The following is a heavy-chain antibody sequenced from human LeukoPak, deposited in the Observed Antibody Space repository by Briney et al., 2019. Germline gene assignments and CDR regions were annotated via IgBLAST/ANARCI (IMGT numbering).Heavy chain of an antibody. CDR3: ARAEGYGGELDS. V-gene: IGHV3-30*04. CDR1: GFTFSTYA. D-gene: IGHD4-23*01. J-gene: IGHJ4*02. Sequence: GGSLRLSCAASGFTFSTYAMHWVRQAPGKGLEWVAVIPYDGSSKYYADSVKGRFTISRENSKNRLYLQMNSLRAEDTAVYYCARAEGYGGELDSWGQGTLVTVSS. CDR2: IPYDGSSK.